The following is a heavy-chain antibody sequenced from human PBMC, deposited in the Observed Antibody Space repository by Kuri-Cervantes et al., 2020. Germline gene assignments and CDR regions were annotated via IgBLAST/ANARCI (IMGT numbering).Heavy chain of an antibody. CDR1: GGSISSYY. J-gene: IGHJ4*02. Sequence: SETLSLTCTVSGGSISSYYWSWIRQPPGRGLEWIGYIYYSGSTNYNPSLKSRVTILVETPKNQFSLNLSSVTAADTAVYYYARTSHGDPFDHWGQGTLVTVSS. CDR2: IYYSGST. CDR3: ARTSHGDPFDH. V-gene: IGHV4-59*01. D-gene: IGHD4-17*01.